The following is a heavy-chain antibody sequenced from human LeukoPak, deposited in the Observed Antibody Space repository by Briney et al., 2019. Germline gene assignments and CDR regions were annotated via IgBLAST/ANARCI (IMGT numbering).Heavy chain of an antibody. J-gene: IGHJ4*02. Sequence: GGSLRLSCAASGFTFSSYAMHWVRQAPGKGLEWVAVISYDGSNKYYADSVKGRFTTSRDNSKNTLYLQMNSLRAEDTAVYYCARDLSTVTTPEDYWGQGTLVTVSS. D-gene: IGHD4-17*01. CDR3: ARDLSTVTTPEDY. CDR1: GFTFSSYA. CDR2: ISYDGSNK. V-gene: IGHV3-30-3*01.